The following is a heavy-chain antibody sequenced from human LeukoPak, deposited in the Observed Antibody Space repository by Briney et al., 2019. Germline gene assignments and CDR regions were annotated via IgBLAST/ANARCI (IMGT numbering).Heavy chain of an antibody. CDR1: GGSISSYY. CDR2: IYYSGST. CDR3: ARVATVTTGDAFDI. Sequence: SETLSLTCTVSGGSISSYYWSWIRQPPGKGLEWIGYIYYSGSTNYNPSLKSRVTISVDTSKNQFSPKLSSVTAADTAVYYCARVATVTTGDAFDIWGQGTMVTVSS. J-gene: IGHJ3*02. V-gene: IGHV4-59*01. D-gene: IGHD4-17*01.